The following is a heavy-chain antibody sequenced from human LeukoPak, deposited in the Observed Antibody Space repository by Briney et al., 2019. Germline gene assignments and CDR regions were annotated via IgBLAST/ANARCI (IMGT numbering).Heavy chain of an antibody. CDR1: GFTFSSYG. CDR3: ARARPYGSGRNWFDP. Sequence: GGSLRLSCAASGFTFSSYGMHWVRQAPGKGLEWVAFIRHDGSNKYYADSVKGRFTISRDNSKNTLYLQMYSLRAEDTAVYYCARARPYGSGRNWFDPWGQGTLVTVSS. J-gene: IGHJ5*02. V-gene: IGHV3-30*02. CDR2: IRHDGSNK. D-gene: IGHD3-10*01.